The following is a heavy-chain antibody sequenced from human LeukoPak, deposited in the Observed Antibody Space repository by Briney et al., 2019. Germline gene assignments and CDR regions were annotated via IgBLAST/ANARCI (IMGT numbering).Heavy chain of an antibody. D-gene: IGHD1-26*01. J-gene: IGHJ4*02. CDR3: ARGGATTWYFDY. Sequence: SVKVSCKASGGTSSSYAISWVRQAPGQGLEWMGGIIPIFGTANYAQKFQGRVTITADESTSTAYMELSSLRSEDTAVYYCARGGATTWYFDYWGQGTLVTVSS. CDR2: IIPIFGTA. V-gene: IGHV1-69*13. CDR1: GGTSSSYA.